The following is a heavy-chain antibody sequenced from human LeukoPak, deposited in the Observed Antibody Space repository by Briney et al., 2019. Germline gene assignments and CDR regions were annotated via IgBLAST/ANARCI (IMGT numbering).Heavy chain of an antibody. Sequence: TGGSLRLSCAASGFTFSSYSMNWVRQAPGKGLEWVSSISSSSSYIYYADPVKGRFTISRDTAKNSLYLQMNSLRAEDTAVYYCARDIDDYPFDYWGQGTLVTVSS. CDR2: ISSSSSYI. V-gene: IGHV3-21*01. CDR3: ARDIDDYPFDY. D-gene: IGHD5-24*01. J-gene: IGHJ4*02. CDR1: GFTFSSYS.